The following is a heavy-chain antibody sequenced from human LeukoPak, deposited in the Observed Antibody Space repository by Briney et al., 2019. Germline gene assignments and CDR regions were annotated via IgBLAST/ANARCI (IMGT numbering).Heavy chain of an antibody. J-gene: IGHJ3*02. V-gene: IGHV3-21*04. CDR1: GFTFSSYS. D-gene: IGHD4-17*01. Sequence: GRSLRLSCAASGFTFSSYSMNWVRQAPGKGLEWVSSISSSSSYIYYADSVKGRFTISRDNAKNTLYLQMNSLRAEDTAVYYCTTHRDYDAFDIWGQGTMVTVSS. CDR3: TTHRDYDAFDI. CDR2: ISSSSSYI.